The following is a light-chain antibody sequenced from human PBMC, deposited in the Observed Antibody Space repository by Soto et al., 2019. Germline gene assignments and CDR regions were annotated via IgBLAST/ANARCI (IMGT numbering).Light chain of an antibody. CDR3: QQYNSYPVT. Sequence: DIQMTQSPSTLSASVGDRVTITCRASQSISSWLAWYQQKPAQAPTLLIYDASSLESGVPSRLSGSGSGTEFTLTISSLQPDDFATYYCQQYNSYPVTFGQGTKVEIK. V-gene: IGKV1-5*01. CDR1: QSISSW. CDR2: DAS. J-gene: IGKJ1*01.